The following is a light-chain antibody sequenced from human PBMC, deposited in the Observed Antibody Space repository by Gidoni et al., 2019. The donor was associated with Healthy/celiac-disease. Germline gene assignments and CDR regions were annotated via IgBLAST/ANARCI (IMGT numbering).Light chain of an antibody. J-gene: IGKJ3*01. V-gene: IGKV3-20*01. CDR1: QTVSSSY. Sequence: DIVLTQSPGTLSLSLGERATLSCRASQTVSSSYLAWYQQKPGQAPRLLIYGASSRATGIPDRFSGSGSGTDFTLTISRLETEDFAVYYCQQYGSSPLVTFXPXTKVDIK. CDR2: GAS. CDR3: QQYGSSPLVT.